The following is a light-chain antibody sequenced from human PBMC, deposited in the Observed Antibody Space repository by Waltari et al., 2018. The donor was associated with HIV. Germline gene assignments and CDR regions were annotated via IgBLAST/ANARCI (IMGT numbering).Light chain of an antibody. CDR2: FDD. CDR1: SSNVGYNG. CDR3: AAWDDSLNGYV. V-gene: IGLV1-36*01. Sequence: QSVLTQPPSVSEAPRQRVTISCSGSSSNVGYNGVNWYQQLPGKAPKLLIYFDDLWSSGVSDQFSGSKSGTSASLAISGLQSEDEGDYYCAAWDDSLNGYVFGTGTKVTVL. J-gene: IGLJ1*01.